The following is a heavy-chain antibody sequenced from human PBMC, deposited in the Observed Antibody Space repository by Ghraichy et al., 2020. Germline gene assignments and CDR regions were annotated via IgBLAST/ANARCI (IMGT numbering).Heavy chain of an antibody. V-gene: IGHV4-34*01. CDR2: INHSGST. J-gene: IGHJ6*03. CDR3: ARGNFWSGYSYYYYYYMDV. Sequence: SETLSLTCAVYGGSFSGYYWSWIRQPPGKGLEWIGEINHSGSTNYNPSLKSRVTISVDTSKNQFSLKLSSVTAADTAVYYCARGNFWSGYSYYYYYYMDVWGKGTTVTVSS. CDR1: GGSFSGYY. D-gene: IGHD3-3*01.